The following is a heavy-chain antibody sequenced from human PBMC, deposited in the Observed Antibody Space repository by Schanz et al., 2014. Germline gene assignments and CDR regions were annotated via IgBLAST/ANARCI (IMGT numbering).Heavy chain of an antibody. CDR3: ARDGYSVVVISPTESFDI. CDR2: ISGTGGDDT. J-gene: IGHJ3*02. CDR1: GFSFGTYA. Sequence: EVQLLASGGGLVQPGGSLRLSCAASGFSFGTYAMSWVRQAPGKGLLWVSSISGTGGDDTYYADSVKGRFTISRDNSKNTLYLQMNSLRAEDTAVYYCARDGYSVVVISPTESFDIWGQGTMVAVSP. V-gene: IGHV3-23*01. D-gene: IGHD2-21*01.